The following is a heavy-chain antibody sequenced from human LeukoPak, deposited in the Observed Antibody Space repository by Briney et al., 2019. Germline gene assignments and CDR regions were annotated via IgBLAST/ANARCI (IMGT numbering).Heavy chain of an antibody. D-gene: IGHD3-9*01. CDR1: GGSISSGSYY. Sequence: SQTLSLTCTVSGGSISSGSYYWSWIRQPAGKGLEWIGRIYTSGSTNYNPSLKSRVTISVDTSKNQFSLKLSSVTAADTAVYYCARGALYYDILTGYSYYFDYWGQGTLVTVSS. CDR2: IYTSGST. J-gene: IGHJ4*02. V-gene: IGHV4-61*02. CDR3: ARGALYYDILTGYSYYFDY.